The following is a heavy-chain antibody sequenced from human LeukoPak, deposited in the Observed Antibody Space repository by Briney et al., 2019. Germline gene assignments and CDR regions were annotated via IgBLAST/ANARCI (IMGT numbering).Heavy chain of an antibody. J-gene: IGHJ4*02. D-gene: IGHD3-22*01. CDR2: ISAYNGNT. V-gene: IGHV1-18*01. CDR1: GYTFTSYG. CDR3: ARDPTSGYLDY. Sequence: TSVKLCCNASGYTFTSYGISWVRQAPGQGLEWMGWISAYNGNTNYAQRLQGRVTMTTDTSTSTAYKELRSLRSDDTAVYYCARDPTSGYLDYWGQGTLVTVSS.